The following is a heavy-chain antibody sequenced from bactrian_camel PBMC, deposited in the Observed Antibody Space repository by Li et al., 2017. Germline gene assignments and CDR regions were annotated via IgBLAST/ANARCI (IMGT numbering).Heavy chain of an antibody. Sequence: VQLVESGGGSVQAGGSLRLSCVASRVSYPAYCMVWIRQAPGKQREGVASINSAGTTTYGDSVKGRFTISHDSAKNTVYLQLNNLKSDDTAMNYCAEGRGSRGEHCYSLDYWGQGTQVTVS. J-gene: IGHJ4*01. V-gene: IGHV3S53*01. D-gene: IGHD6*01. CDR2: INSAGTT. CDR3: AEGRGSRGEHCYSLDY. CDR1: RVSYPAYC.